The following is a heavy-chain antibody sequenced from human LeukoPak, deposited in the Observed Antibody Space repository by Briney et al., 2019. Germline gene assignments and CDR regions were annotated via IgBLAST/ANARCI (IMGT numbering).Heavy chain of an antibody. V-gene: IGHV4-59*01. Sequence: SETLSLTCTVSGGSISSYYWSWIRQPPGKGLEWTGYIYDSGSTNYNPSLKSRVTISVDTSKNQFSLKLSSVTAADTAVYYCARGGSGYDSFYYYGMDVWGHGTTVTVSS. J-gene: IGHJ6*02. CDR3: ARGGSGYDSFYYYGMDV. CDR1: GGSISSYY. D-gene: IGHD5-12*01. CDR2: IYDSGST.